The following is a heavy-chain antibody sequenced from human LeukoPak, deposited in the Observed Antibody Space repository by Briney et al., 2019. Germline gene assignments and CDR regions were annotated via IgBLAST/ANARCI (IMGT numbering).Heavy chain of an antibody. Sequence: GGSLRLSCAASGFTFSTYGMHWVRQAPGKGLEWVALISKDGSAKHYADSERGRFTISRDNSKNTLYLQMDSLSAEDTAVYYCAKVRVPGLHYFDVWGQVTTVTVSS. CDR2: ISKDGSAK. CDR3: AKVRVPGLHYFDV. V-gene: IGHV3-30*18. J-gene: IGHJ4*02. D-gene: IGHD3-3*01. CDR1: GFTFSTYG.